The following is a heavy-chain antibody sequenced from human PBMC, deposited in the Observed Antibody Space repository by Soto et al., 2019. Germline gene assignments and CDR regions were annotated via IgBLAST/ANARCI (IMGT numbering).Heavy chain of an antibody. V-gene: IGHV3-30*18. CDR1: GFTFSSDG. CDR2: TSNDGSIE. D-gene: IGHD2-21*02. CDR3: AKEGQCNSLDCRYHFDF. Sequence: QVQLVESGGGVVQPGRSLRLSCAASGFTFSSDGMHWVRQAPGKGLEWVAVTSNDGSIEYYVDSVKGRFTISRDNSKNTLFLQMNSLRAEDTAMYYCAKEGQCNSLDCRYHFDFWGQGTLVTVSS. J-gene: IGHJ4*02.